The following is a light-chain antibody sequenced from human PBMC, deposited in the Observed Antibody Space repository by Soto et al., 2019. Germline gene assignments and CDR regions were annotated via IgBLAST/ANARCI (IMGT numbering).Light chain of an antibody. CDR2: DVS. Sequence: QSALTQPRSVSGSPGQSVTISCTGTGSDIGAYNYVSWYQQHPGKAPKLMIYDVSKRPSGVPDRFSGSKSGNTASLTISGLQAEDEADYYCCSYAGSDYVFGTGTKVTVL. J-gene: IGLJ1*01. V-gene: IGLV2-11*01. CDR1: GSDIGAYNY. CDR3: CSYAGSDYV.